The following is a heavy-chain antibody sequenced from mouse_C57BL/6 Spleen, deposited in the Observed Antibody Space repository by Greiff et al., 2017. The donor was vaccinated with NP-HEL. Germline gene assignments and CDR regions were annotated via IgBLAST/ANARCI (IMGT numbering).Heavy chain of an antibody. CDR3: ARGEYYGSNWYFDV. CDR2: IYPGSGST. J-gene: IGHJ1*03. CDR1: GYTFTSYW. Sequence: QVQLQQPGAELVKPGASVKMSCKASGYTFTSYWITWVKQRPGQGLEWIGDIYPGSGSTNYNEKFKSKATLTVDTSSSTAYMQLSSLTSEDSAVYYCARGEYYGSNWYFDVWGTGTTVTVSS. V-gene: IGHV1-55*01. D-gene: IGHD1-1*01.